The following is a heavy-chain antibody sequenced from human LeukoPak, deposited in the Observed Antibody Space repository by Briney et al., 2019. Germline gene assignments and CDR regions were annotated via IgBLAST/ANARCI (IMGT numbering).Heavy chain of an antibody. V-gene: IGHV3-23*01. J-gene: IGHJ4*02. D-gene: IGHD3-22*01. CDR2: ISGSGGNT. CDR1: GFTFDDYA. CDR3: AKDPTYYYDSSGYPPDY. Sequence: GGSLRLSCAASGFTFDDYAMHWVRQAPGKGLEWVSVISGSGGNTHYADSVKGRFTISRDISRNTLYLQMNSLRAEDTAVYYCAKDPTYYYDSSGYPPDYWGQGTLVTVSS.